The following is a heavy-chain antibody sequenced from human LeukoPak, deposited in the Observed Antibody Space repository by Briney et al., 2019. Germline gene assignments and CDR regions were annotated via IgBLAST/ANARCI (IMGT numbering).Heavy chain of an antibody. CDR2: IIPILGIA. D-gene: IGHD5-24*01. CDR3: ARDGDGYNYLN. Sequence: ASVKVSRKASGGTFSSYAISWVRQAPGQGLEWMGRIIPILGIANYAQKFQGRVTITADKSTSTAYMELSSLRSEDTAVYYCARDGDGYNYLNWGQETLVTVSS. J-gene: IGHJ4*02. V-gene: IGHV1-69*04. CDR1: GGTFSSYA.